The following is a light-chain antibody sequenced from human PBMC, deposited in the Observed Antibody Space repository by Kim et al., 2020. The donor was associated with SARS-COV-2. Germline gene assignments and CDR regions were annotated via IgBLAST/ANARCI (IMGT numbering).Light chain of an antibody. CDR2: NAS. CDR1: QNIYSY. J-gene: IGKJ4*01. CDR3: QQNSETPLT. V-gene: IGKV1-39*01. Sequence: DVQMIQSPSSLSASVGDRVTITCQTSQNIYSYLNWYQQRPGKAPKLLIYNASILQSGVPSRFSGSGSGTDFTLTISSLQPEDVATYYCQQNSETPLTFGGGTKVDIK.